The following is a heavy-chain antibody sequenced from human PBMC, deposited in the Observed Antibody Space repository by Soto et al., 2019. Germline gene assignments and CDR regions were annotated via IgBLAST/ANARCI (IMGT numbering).Heavy chain of an antibody. CDR2: INPNSGNT. CDR1: GYIFTNYD. V-gene: IGHV1-8*01. J-gene: IGHJ4*02. Sequence: GASVKVSCKASGYIFTNYDINWVRQATGQGLEYLGWINPNSGNTGYVQKFQGRVTMTRNTSINTAYMELNSLRAEDTAVYYCAKGFGNYWAFDYWGQGTLFTVSS. CDR3: AKGFGNYWAFDY. D-gene: IGHD1-26*01.